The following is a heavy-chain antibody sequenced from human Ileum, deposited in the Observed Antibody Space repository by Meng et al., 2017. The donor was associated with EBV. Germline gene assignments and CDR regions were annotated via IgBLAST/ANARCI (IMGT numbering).Heavy chain of an antibody. CDR3: ARGGWSLDY. J-gene: IGHJ4*02. D-gene: IGHD2-15*01. V-gene: IGHV4-59*08. CDR1: VGSISSYY. CDR2: IYSSGST. Sequence: QVQLQDAGPGLVKPSEPLSLTCTVAVGSISSYYWSWVRQPPGKGLEWIGYIYSSGSTNYNPSPKSRVTISVGTSKNQFSLNLSSVTAADTAVYYCARGGWSLDYWGQGTLVTVSS.